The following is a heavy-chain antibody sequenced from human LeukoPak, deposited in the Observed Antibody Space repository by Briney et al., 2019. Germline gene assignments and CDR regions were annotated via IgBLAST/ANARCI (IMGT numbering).Heavy chain of an antibody. V-gene: IGHV1-18*01. Sequence: ASVKVSCKASGYTFTSYGISWVRQAPGQGLECMGWISAYNGNTNYAQKFQGRVTMTTDTSTSTAYMELRSLRSDDTAVYYCARIHIVVAQSSIDYWGQGTLVTVSS. J-gene: IGHJ4*02. D-gene: IGHD2-21*01. CDR1: GYTFTSYG. CDR2: ISAYNGNT. CDR3: ARIHIVVAQSSIDY.